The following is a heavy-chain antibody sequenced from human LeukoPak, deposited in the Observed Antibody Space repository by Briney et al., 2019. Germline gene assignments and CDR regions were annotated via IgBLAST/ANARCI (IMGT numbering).Heavy chain of an antibody. J-gene: IGHJ5*02. D-gene: IGHD3-22*01. CDR3: ARDFAYYCDSSGYYRVPLGWFDP. CDR2: IYTSGST. V-gene: IGHV4-61*02. Sequence: SETLSLTCTVSGGSISSGSYYWSWIRQPAGKGLEWIGRIYTSGSTNYNPSLKSRVTISVDTSKNQFSLKLSSVTAADTAVYYCARDFAYYCDSSGYYRVPLGWFDPWGQGTLVTVSS. CDR1: GGSISSGSYY.